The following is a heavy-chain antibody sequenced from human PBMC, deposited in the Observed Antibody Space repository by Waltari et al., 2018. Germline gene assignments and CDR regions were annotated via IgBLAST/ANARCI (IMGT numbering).Heavy chain of an antibody. CDR2: VRHPGNT. V-gene: IGHV4-34*01. CDR1: GASFSAYY. CDR3: TRGGNYDFWSHSPFVDP. J-gene: IGHJ5*02. Sequence: QVQLQQWGAGLLKPSETLPLTCSVSGASFSAYYWGWVRHVPGKGLEWIGQVRHPGNTNYNPSLQSRVAISIDTTSKQFSLKVFSVTAADTGLYFCTRGGNYDFWSHSPFVDPWGQGTQVIVSS. D-gene: IGHD3-3*01.